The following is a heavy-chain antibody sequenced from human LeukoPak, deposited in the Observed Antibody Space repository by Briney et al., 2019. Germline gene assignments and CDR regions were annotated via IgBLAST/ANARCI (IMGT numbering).Heavy chain of an antibody. J-gene: IGHJ6*02. Sequence: GGSLRLSCAASGFTFDDYAMHWVRQAPGKGLEWVSGISWNSGSIGYADSVKGRFTISRDNAKNSLYLQMNSLRAEDTALYYCAKGHCSGGSCAKGGYYYYYGMDVWGQGTTVTVSS. CDR1: GFTFDDYA. D-gene: IGHD2-15*01. CDR3: AKGHCSGGSCAKGGYYYYYGMDV. V-gene: IGHV3-9*01. CDR2: ISWNSGSI.